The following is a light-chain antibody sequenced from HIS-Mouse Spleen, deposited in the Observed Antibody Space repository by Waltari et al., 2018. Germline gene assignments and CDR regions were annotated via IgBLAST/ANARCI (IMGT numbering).Light chain of an antibody. CDR3: SSYAGSNNSLYV. J-gene: IGLJ1*01. V-gene: IGLV2-8*01. Sequence: QSALTPPPSASGSPGQSVTIPCTGTSSDVGGYTYVSWYQQHPGKAPKLMTYEVSTRPSGVPDRFSGSKSGNTASLTVSGLQAEDEADYYCSSYAGSNNSLYVFGTGTKVTVL. CDR2: EVS. CDR1: SSDVGGYTY.